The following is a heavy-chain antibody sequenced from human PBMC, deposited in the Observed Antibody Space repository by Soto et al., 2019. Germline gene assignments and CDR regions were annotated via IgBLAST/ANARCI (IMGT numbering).Heavy chain of an antibody. CDR2: ISCSGGST. Sequence: AGSLRLSCVASGFILTSYAMTWVLPAPGKGLEWVSAISCSGGSTYYADSVKGRFTISRDNSKNTLYLQMNSLRAEDTAVYYCAKNSGGKAAAGVFDYWGQGTLVTVSS. CDR1: GFILTSYA. D-gene: IGHD6-13*01. J-gene: IGHJ4*02. V-gene: IGHV3-23*01. CDR3: AKNSGGKAAAGVFDY.